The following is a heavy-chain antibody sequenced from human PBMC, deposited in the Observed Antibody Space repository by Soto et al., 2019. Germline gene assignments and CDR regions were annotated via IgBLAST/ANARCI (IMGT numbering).Heavy chain of an antibody. J-gene: IGHJ3*02. CDR3: ARDSDCGGDCYGDI. CDR1: GFTFSSYG. Sequence: ESGGGVVQPGRSLRLSCAASGFTFSSYGMHWVRQAPGKGLEWVAVIWYDGSNKYYADSVKGRFTISRDNSKNTLYLQMNSLRAEDTAVYYCARDSDCGGDCYGDIWGQGTMVTVSS. CDR2: IWYDGSNK. D-gene: IGHD2-21*02. V-gene: IGHV3-33*01.